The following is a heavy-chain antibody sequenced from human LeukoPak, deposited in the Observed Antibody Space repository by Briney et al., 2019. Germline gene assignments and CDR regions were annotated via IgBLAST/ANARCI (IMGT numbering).Heavy chain of an antibody. Sequence: QVSCNASGGTFSSYAISWVRQAPGQGLEWMGRIIPIFGTANYAQKFQGRVTITTGESTSTAYMELSSLRSEDTAVYYCAREGSQWYYDSSGYPGALGYWGQGTLVTVSS. V-gene: IGHV1-69*05. CDR1: GGTFSSYA. J-gene: IGHJ4*02. D-gene: IGHD3-22*01. CDR2: IIPIFGTA. CDR3: AREGSQWYYDSSGYPGALGY.